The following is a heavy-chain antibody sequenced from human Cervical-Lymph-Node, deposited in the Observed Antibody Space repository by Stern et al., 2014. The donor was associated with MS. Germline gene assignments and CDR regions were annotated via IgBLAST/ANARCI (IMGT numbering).Heavy chain of an antibody. Sequence: QVQLQESGPGLVKPSQTLSLTCAVSGGSISSGEYYWSWIRQSPGKGLEWIGYMHYSETAYYNTSLNSRVSMSVATSKNQFSLKLSSVTAADTAVYYCSRDADAYSLVFGYWGRGTLVTVSS. V-gene: IGHV4-30-4*01. J-gene: IGHJ4*02. CDR3: SRDADAYSLVFGY. D-gene: IGHD5-24*01. CDR2: MHYSETA. CDR1: GGSISSGEYY.